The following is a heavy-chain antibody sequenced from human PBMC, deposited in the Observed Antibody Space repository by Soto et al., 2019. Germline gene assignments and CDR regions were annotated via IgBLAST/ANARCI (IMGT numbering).Heavy chain of an antibody. Sequence: QLQLRESGSGLVKPSQTLSLTCAVSGDSISSGGYSWNWIRQSPGKGLDWIGYIYHNGNTNYNPSLKSRATIPLERSQNEVSLKLTSVTAADTAVYFCARGRDYYDSSGYYGGYGLDVWCQGPTSPSP. CDR2: IYHNGNT. J-gene: IGHJ6*02. V-gene: IGHV4-30-2*06. CDR1: GDSISSGGYS. CDR3: ARGRDYYDSSGYYGGYGLDV. D-gene: IGHD3-22*01.